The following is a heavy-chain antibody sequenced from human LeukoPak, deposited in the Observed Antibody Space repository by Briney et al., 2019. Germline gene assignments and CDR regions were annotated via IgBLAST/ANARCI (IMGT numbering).Heavy chain of an antibody. CDR3: AAVRGVTLFDY. D-gene: IGHD3-10*01. V-gene: IGHV3-30*03. CDR2: ISYDGSNK. CDR1: GFTFSSFE. J-gene: IGHJ4*02. Sequence: GSLRLSCAASGFTFSSFEMNWVRQAPGKGLEWVAVISYDGSNKYYADSVKGRFTISRDNSKNTLYLQMNSLRAEDTAVYYCAAVRGVTLFDYWGQGTLVTVSS.